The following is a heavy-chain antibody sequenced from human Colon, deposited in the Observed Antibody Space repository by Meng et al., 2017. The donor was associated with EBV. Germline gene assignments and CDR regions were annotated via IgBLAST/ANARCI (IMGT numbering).Heavy chain of an antibody. Sequence: QVQLKKWGAGLFKPSATLSRSCAVYGGSFRDYYWTWIRHPPGKGLEWIGEIDHRGNTKYNPSLKSRVTISLDTSKKQFSLKVSSVTAADSAVYYCARRGPSGNFSPWSQGALVTVSS. CDR2: IDHRGNT. CDR3: ARRGPSGNFSP. CDR1: GGSFRDYY. J-gene: IGHJ5*02. D-gene: IGHD3-10*01. V-gene: IGHV4-34*01.